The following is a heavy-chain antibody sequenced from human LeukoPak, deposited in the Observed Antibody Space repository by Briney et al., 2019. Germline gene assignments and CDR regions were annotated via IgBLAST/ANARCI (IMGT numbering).Heavy chain of an antibody. CDR2: INPNSGGT. Sequence: ASVKVSCKASGYTFTGYYMHWVRQAPGQGLEWMGWINPNSGGTNYAQKFQGRVTMTRDTSISTAYMELSRLRSEDTAVYSCARRQAYYDSSGYYRLPQYYFDYWGQGTLVTVSS. J-gene: IGHJ4*02. CDR1: GYTFTGYY. CDR3: ARRQAYYDSSGYYRLPQYYFDY. D-gene: IGHD3-22*01. V-gene: IGHV1-2*02.